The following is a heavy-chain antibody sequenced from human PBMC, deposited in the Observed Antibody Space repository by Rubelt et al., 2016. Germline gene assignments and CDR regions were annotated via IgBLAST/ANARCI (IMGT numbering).Heavy chain of an antibody. D-gene: IGHD3-10*01. CDR1: GFTFSKAW. Sequence: RGSLRLSCEASGFTFSKAWLSWVRQAPGKGLEWVSTIGGGGSTYYADSVKGRFTISRDNSKNTLYLKMNILRAEDTVVYYCARGGGGAWGQGTLVTVSS. CDR2: IGGGGST. V-gene: IGHV3-66*02. CDR3: ARGGGGA. J-gene: IGHJ4*02.